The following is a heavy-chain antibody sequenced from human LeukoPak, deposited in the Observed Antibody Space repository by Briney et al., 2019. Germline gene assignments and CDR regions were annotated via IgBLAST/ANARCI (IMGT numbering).Heavy chain of an antibody. CDR3: AKRGVVIRVILVGFHKEAYYFDS. J-gene: IGHJ4*02. V-gene: IGHV3-23*01. CDR1: GFTFSSFA. Sequence: GGSLRLSCAASGFTFSSFALSWVRQAPGKGLEWVSTVSDTTYYADSVRGRFTISRDDSKNTLYLQMDSLRAEDTAVYFCAKRGVVIRVILVGFHKEAYYFDSWGQGALVTVSS. D-gene: IGHD3-22*01. CDR2: VSDTT.